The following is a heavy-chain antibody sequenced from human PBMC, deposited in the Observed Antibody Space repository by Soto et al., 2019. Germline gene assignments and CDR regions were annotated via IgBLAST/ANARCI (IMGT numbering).Heavy chain of an antibody. CDR1: GFTFSSYA. Sequence: GGSLRLSCAASGFTFSSYAMHWVRQAPGKGLEWVAVISYDGSNKYYADSVKGRFTISRDNSKNTLYLQMNSLRAEDTAVYYCARDRSDSSRADSFDIWGPGTMVTVSS. CDR3: ARDRSDSSRADSFDI. D-gene: IGHD6-6*01. V-gene: IGHV3-30-3*01. CDR2: ISYDGSNK. J-gene: IGHJ3*02.